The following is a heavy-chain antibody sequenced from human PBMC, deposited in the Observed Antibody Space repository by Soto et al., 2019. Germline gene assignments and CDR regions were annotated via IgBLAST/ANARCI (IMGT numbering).Heavy chain of an antibody. CDR2: ISSSSSTI. CDR3: AREGGWSREDAFDI. V-gene: IGHV3-48*02. Sequence: GGSLRLSCASSVFTFSSYSMNWVRQAPGKGLEWVSYISSSSSTIYYADSVKGRFTISRDNAKNSLYLQMNSLRDEDTAVYYCAREGGWSREDAFDIWGQGTMVTVSS. J-gene: IGHJ3*02. D-gene: IGHD6-19*01. CDR1: VFTFSSYS.